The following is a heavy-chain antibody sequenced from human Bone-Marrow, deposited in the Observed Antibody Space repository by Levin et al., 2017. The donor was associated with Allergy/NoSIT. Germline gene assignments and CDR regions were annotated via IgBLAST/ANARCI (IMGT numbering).Heavy chain of an antibody. J-gene: IGHJ4*02. D-gene: IGHD3-22*01. Sequence: GGSLRLSCAASGFIFSNYAMNWVRQAPGKGLEWVSQISGSGGNTHYADSVKGRFTFSRDNSKNTLYLQMNSLRAEDTAGYYCAGYDTSAYHSPFDYWGQGALVTVSS. CDR1: GFIFSNYA. CDR2: ISGSGGNT. CDR3: AGYDTSAYHSPFDY. V-gene: IGHV3-23*01.